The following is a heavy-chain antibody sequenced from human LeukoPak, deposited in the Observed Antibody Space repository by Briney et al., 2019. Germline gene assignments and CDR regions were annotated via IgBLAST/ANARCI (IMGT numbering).Heavy chain of an antibody. CDR1: GYTFTSYY. Sequence: GASVKVSCKASGYTFTSYYMHWVRQAPGQGLEWMGIINPSGGSTSYAQKFQGRVTMTRDMSTSTVYMELSSLRSEDTAMYYCARNMVRGVNFDAFDIWGQGTMVTVSS. V-gene: IGHV1-46*01. J-gene: IGHJ3*02. CDR2: INPSGGST. D-gene: IGHD3-10*01. CDR3: ARNMVRGVNFDAFDI.